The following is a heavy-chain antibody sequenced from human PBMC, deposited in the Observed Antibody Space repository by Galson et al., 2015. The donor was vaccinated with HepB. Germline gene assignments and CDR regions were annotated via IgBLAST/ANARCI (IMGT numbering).Heavy chain of an antibody. CDR1: GFTFSSYS. CDR3: ARDFQDYYYDSSGYPSYFDY. CDR2: ISSSSSTI. Sequence: FLRLSCAASGFTFSSYSMNWVRRAPGKGLEWVSYISSSSSTIYYADSVKGRFTISRDNAKNSLYLQMNSLRDEDTAVYYCARDFQDYYYDSSGYPSYFDYWGQGTLVTVSS. J-gene: IGHJ4*02. D-gene: IGHD3-22*01. V-gene: IGHV3-48*02.